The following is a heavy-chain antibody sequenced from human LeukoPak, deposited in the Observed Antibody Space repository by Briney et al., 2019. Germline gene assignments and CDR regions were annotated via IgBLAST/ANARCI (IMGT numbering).Heavy chain of an antibody. J-gene: IGHJ4*02. V-gene: IGHV3-30*04. D-gene: IGHD6-13*01. CDR2: ISYDGSNK. Sequence: PGGSLRLSCAASGFTFSSYAMHWVRQAPGKGLEWVAVISYDGSNKYYADSVKGRFTISRDNSKNTLYLQMNSLRAEDTAVYYCARELYSGSWYEFDYWGQGTLVTVSS. CDR1: GFTFSSYA. CDR3: ARELYSGSWYEFDY.